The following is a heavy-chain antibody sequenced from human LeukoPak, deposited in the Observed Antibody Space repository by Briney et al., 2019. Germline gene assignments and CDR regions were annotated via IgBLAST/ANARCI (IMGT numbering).Heavy chain of an antibody. CDR1: GYSFTSYY. CDR2: INPSGGST. V-gene: IGHV1-46*01. CDR3: AREGNGYSSGWYRSAWGPDDAFDI. D-gene: IGHD6-19*01. Sequence: GASVKVSCKAYGYSFTSYYMHWVRQAPGQGLEWMGIINPSGGSTSYAEKFQGRVIMTRDTSISTAYMELSRLRSDDTAVYYCAREGNGYSSGWYRSAWGPDDAFDIWGQGTMVTVSS. J-gene: IGHJ3*02.